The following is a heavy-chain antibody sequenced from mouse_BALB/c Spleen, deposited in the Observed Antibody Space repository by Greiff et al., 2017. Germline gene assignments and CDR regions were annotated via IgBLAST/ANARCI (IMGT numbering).Heavy chain of an antibody. CDR1: GYTFTSYW. CDR3: ARGDTTALFDY. D-gene: IGHD1-2*01. J-gene: IGHJ2*01. V-gene: IGHV1S132*01. CDR2: IFPGTGTT. Sequence: QVQLKQSGAELVKPGASVKLSCKTSGYTFTSYWIQWVKQRPGQGLGWIGEIFPGTGTTYYNEKFKGKATLTIDTSSSTAYMQLSSLTSEDSAVYFCARGDTTALFDYWGQGTTLTVSS.